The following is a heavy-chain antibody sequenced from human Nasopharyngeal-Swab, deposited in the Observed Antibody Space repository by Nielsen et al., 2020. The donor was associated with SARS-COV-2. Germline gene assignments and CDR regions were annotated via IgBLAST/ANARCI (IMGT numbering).Heavy chain of an antibody. CDR1: GYSFRSYG. Sequence: ASVKVSCKASGYSFRSYGINWVRQALGQGLGWMGGIGISNGDTNYAEKFQGRVSMTTDTSTTTAFMELTSLRSDDTAVYYCARDVEEWLVVPSLSFDHWGQGTLVTVSS. V-gene: IGHV1-18*01. CDR3: ARDVEEWLVVPSLSFDH. D-gene: IGHD5-18*01. CDR2: IGISNGDT. J-gene: IGHJ4*02.